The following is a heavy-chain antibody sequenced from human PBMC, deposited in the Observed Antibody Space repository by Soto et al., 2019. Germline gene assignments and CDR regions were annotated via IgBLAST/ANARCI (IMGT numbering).Heavy chain of an antibody. CDR1: GYYFPNYW. CDR3: ARVGYSCGYFDS. D-gene: IGHD5-18*01. V-gene: IGHV5-51*01. Sequence: PGESLKISCKGSGYYFPNYWIGWVRQMPGKGLDWMGIINPGDSDTRYSPSFQGQVTISGDKSISTAYLQWSGLKASDTAIYYCARVGYSCGYFDSWGQGTLVTVSS. CDR2: INPGDSDT. J-gene: IGHJ4*02.